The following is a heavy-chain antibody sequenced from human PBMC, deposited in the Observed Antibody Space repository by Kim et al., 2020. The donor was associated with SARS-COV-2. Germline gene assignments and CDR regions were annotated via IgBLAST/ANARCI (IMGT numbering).Heavy chain of an antibody. CDR2: IDRNGGGL. CDR3: AKYSPGSINY. Sequence: GGSLRLSCAASGFTFGESGMHWVRQTPGKGLEWVSCIDRNGGGLQDGASVKGRFTVCGDNTRNVYHLQMNSLRPDDTALYCGAKYSPGSINYWGLGALVT. CDR1: GFTFGESG. V-gene: IGHV3-9*01. D-gene: IGHD3-10*01. J-gene: IGHJ4*02.